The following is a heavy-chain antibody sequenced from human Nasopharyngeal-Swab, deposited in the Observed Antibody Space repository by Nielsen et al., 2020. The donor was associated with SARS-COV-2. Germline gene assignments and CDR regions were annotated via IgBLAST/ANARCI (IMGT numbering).Heavy chain of an antibody. CDR2: IRQDGSEK. Sequence: GESLKISCAASGFTFSSYWMSWVRQAPGKGLEWVANIRQDGSEKYYVDSVKGRFTISRDNAKNSLYLQMNSLRAEDTAVYYCARAIIVATIFGYYYYYYMDVWGKGTTVTVSS. J-gene: IGHJ6*03. V-gene: IGHV3-7*01. D-gene: IGHD5-12*01. CDR3: ARAIIVATIFGYYYYYYMDV. CDR1: GFTFSSYW.